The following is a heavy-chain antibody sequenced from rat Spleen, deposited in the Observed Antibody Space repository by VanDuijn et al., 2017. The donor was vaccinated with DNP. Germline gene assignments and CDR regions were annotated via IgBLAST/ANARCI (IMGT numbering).Heavy chain of an antibody. V-gene: IGHV5-31*01. D-gene: IGHD1-9*01. CDR1: GLIFSNYW. CDR2: ISNTGDNT. J-gene: IGHJ2*01. Sequence: EVQLVESGGGPVQPGRSLKLSCVASGLIFSNYWMTCIRQAPGKGLEWVASISNTGDNTYYSDSVKGRFSLSRDNAKNTQYLQMDSLRSEDTATYYCTRTYSYWGQGVMVTVSS. CDR3: TRTYSY.